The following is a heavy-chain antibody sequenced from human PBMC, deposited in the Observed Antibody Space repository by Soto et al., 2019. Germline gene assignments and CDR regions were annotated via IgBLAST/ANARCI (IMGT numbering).Heavy chain of an antibody. D-gene: IGHD3-10*01. CDR3: ARATLHYYGSGSYYNVGLSHYYMDV. CDR2: IYSGGST. CDR1: GFTVSSNY. Sequence: GGSLRLSCAASGFTVSSNYMSWVRQAPGKGLEWVSVIYSGGSTYYADSVKGRFTISRHNSKNTLYLQMNSLRAEDTAVYYCARATLHYYGSGSYYNVGLSHYYMDVWGKGTTVTVSS. J-gene: IGHJ6*03. V-gene: IGHV3-53*04.